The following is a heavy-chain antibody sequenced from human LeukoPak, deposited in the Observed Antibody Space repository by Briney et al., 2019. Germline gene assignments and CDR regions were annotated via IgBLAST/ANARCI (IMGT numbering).Heavy chain of an antibody. J-gene: IGHJ6*02. Sequence: SETQSLTCTVSGGSISSSSYYWGWIRQPPGKGLEWIGSIYYSGSTYYNPSLKSRVTISVDTSKNQFSLKLSSVTAADTAVYYCARTGYSSGWYILYYYYGMDVWGQGTTVTVSS. V-gene: IGHV4-39*01. CDR3: ARTGYSSGWYILYYYYGMDV. D-gene: IGHD6-19*01. CDR1: GGSISSSSYY. CDR2: IYYSGST.